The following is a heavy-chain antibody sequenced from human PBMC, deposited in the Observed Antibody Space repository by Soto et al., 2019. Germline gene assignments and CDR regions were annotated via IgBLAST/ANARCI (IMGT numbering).Heavy chain of an antibody. CDR3: TRGPPSWFDL. CDR2: IKSKAYGETK. J-gene: IGHJ5*02. V-gene: IGHV3-49*04. Sequence: PGGSLRLSCTVSGFTFGDYSMSWVRQAPGKGLEWVGFIKSKAYGETKEYAASVKDRFTISRDDSKSIAYLQMNSLKIEDTAVYYCTRGPPSWFDLWGQGTLVTVSS. CDR1: GFTFGDYS.